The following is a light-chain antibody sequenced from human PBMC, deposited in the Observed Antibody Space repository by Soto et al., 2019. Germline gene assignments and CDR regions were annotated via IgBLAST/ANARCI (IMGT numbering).Light chain of an antibody. Sequence: QSALTQPPSASGTPRQRVTISCSGSSSNIGSKTVNWYQQLPGTAPKLLIYTNDRRPSGVPDRFSASKSGTSASLAISGLQSEDEADYFCAAWDDSLNVLFGGGTKLTVL. CDR3: AAWDDSLNVL. V-gene: IGLV1-44*01. J-gene: IGLJ2*01. CDR1: SSNIGSKT. CDR2: TND.